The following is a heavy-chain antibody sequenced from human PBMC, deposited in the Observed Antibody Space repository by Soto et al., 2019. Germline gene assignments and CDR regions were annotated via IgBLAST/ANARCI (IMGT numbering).Heavy chain of an antibody. Sequence: GASVKVSCKASGYTFTGYHMHWVRQAPGQGLEWMGWINPNSGGTNYAEKFQGRVTMTRDTSISTVYMELSRLRSAADTAVYYCARDSRTPSGGMDVWGQGTTVTVSS. CDR3: ARDSRTPSGGMDV. J-gene: IGHJ6*02. CDR2: INPNSGGT. CDR1: GYTFTGYH. V-gene: IGHV1-2*02.